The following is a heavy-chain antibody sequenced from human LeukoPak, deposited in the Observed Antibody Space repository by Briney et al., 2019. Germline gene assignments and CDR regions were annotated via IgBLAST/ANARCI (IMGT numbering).Heavy chain of an antibody. D-gene: IGHD2/OR15-2a*01. CDR3: VPLAQILLNSFDP. CDR2: ISSSGSPI. CDR1: GFTFSDYS. Sequence: PGGSLRLSCAASGFTFSDYSFNWVRQAPGKGLEWVSYISSSGSPIYYADSLKGRFTISRDNAKNSLYLQMNSLRAEDTAVYYCVPLAQILLNSFDPWGQGTLVTVSS. J-gene: IGHJ5*02. V-gene: IGHV3-48*01.